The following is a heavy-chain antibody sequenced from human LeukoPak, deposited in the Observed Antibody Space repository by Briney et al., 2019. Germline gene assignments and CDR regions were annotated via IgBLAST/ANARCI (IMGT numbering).Heavy chain of an antibody. CDR1: GFTFSDSA. Sequence: GGSLRLSCAASGFTFSDSAMHWVRQASGKGLEWVGRVRSKANSYATAYAASVKGRFTISRDNSKNTLYLQMNSLRAEDTAVYYCAKDLGITMIVVVIADAFDIWGQGTMVTVSS. CDR3: AKDLGITMIVVVIADAFDI. V-gene: IGHV3-73*01. J-gene: IGHJ3*02. CDR2: VRSKANSYAT. D-gene: IGHD3-22*01.